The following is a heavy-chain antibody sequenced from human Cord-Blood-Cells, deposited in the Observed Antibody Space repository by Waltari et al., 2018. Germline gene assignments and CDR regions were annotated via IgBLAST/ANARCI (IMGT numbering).Heavy chain of an antibody. D-gene: IGHD4-17*01. CDR1: GGSISSYY. Sequence: QVQLQESGPGLVKPSETLSLTCTVSGGSISSYYWSWIRQPAGKELEWIGRIYTSGSTNYNPSLEGRVTMSVDTSKNRFSLKLSSVTAADTAVYYCARSPRGAYGDYFDYWGQGTLVTVSS. J-gene: IGHJ4*02. CDR3: ARSPRGAYGDYFDY. V-gene: IGHV4-4*07. CDR2: IYTSGST.